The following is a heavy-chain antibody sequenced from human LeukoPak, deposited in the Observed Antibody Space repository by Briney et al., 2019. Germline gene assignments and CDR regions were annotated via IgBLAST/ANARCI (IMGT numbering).Heavy chain of an antibody. CDR2: INPSGGST. Sequence: ASVKVSCKASGYTFTSYYMHWVRQAPGQGLEWMGIINPSGGSTSYAQKFQGRVSMTRDTSTSTVYMELSSLRSEDTAVYYCASFDSSGWYGGRDDAFDIWGQGTMVTVPS. V-gene: IGHV1-46*01. J-gene: IGHJ3*02. D-gene: IGHD6-19*01. CDR3: ASFDSSGWYGGRDDAFDI. CDR1: GYTFTSYY.